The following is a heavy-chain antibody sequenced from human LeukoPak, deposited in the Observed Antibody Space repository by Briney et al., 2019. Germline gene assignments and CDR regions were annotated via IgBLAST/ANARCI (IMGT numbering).Heavy chain of an antibody. CDR1: GGSISHYY. V-gene: IGHV4-4*07. Sequence: SETLSLTCTVSGGSISHYYWNWIRQSAGMRLDWIDRLYTGGITEYNPSLKGRVTMSVDTSNSQFSLEVRSETAAYTALHFSATRRSEFSLYAFEIWRQGKMVTVSS. J-gene: IGHJ3*02. D-gene: IGHD3-10*01. CDR3: ATRRSEFSLYAFEI. CDR2: LYTGGIT.